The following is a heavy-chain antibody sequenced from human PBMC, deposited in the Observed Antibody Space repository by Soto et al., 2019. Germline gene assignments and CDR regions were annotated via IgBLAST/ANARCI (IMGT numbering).Heavy chain of an antibody. CDR3: ARDQGIKPENWFDP. CDR2: IRSSGRIM. D-gene: IGHD3-10*01. J-gene: IGHJ5*02. CDR1: GFTFSDHF. V-gene: IGHV3-11*01. Sequence: PGGSLRLSCAASGFTFSDHFMSWIRQAPGKGLEWVSCIRSSGRIMYTADSVKGRFTVSRDNVKNSRFLQMNSLRADDTAVYYCARDQGIKPENWFDPWGQGTLVTVSS.